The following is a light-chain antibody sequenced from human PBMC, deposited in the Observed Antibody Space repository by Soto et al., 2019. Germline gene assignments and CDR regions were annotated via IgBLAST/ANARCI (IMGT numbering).Light chain of an antibody. V-gene: IGKV1-9*01. CDR3: QQLNSYPPFT. CDR2: AAS. Sequence: IQLTQSPSSLSASVGDRVTITCRASQGISSYLALYQQKPGEAPKLLIYAASTLQSGVPSRFSSSGSGTDFTLTISSLQPEDFATYYCQQLNSYPPFTFGPGTNWIS. J-gene: IGKJ3*01. CDR1: QGISSY.